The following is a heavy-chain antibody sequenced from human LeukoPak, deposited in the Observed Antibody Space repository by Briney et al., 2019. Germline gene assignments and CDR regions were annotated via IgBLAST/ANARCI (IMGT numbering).Heavy chain of an antibody. CDR3: AKGEAYCSSTSCYYYGMDV. CDR1: GFTFDDYA. V-gene: IGHV3-9*01. Sequence: GRSLRLSCAASGFTFDDYAMHWVRQAPGKGLEWVSGISWNSGSIGYADSVKGRFTISRDNAKNSLYLQMNSLRAEDTALYYCAKGEAYCSSTSCYYYGMDVWGQGTTVTVSS. CDR2: ISWNSGSI. J-gene: IGHJ6*02. D-gene: IGHD2-2*01.